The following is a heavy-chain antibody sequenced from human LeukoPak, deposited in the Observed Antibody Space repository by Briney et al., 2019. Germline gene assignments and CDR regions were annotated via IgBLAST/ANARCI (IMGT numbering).Heavy chain of an antibody. V-gene: IGHV3-53*05. CDR1: GVTVSSNY. CDR2: IYNGGGT. CDR3: ARETRARGYSGYDPDHYYYYGMDV. Sequence: GGSLRLSCAASGVTVSSNYMSWVRQAPGKGLEWVSVIYNGGGTHYADSVKGRFTISRDNSKNTLYLQMNSLRAEDTAVYYCARETRARGYSGYDPDHYYYYGMDVWGQGTTVTVSS. J-gene: IGHJ6*02. D-gene: IGHD5-12*01.